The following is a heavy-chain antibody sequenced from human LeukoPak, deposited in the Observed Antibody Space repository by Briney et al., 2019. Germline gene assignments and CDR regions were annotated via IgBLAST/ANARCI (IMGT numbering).Heavy chain of an antibody. CDR1: GYTFTGYY. CDR2: INPNSGGT. V-gene: IGHV1-2*02. D-gene: IGHD2-2*01. J-gene: IGHJ5*02. CDR3: ARDFVGSTGWPGWLDP. Sequence: ASVKVSCKASGYTFTGYYMHWVRQAPGLGLEWMGWINPNSGGTNYAQKFQGRVTMTRDTSISTAYMELSSLRSDDTAVYYCARDFVGSTGWPGWLDPWGQGTLVTVSS.